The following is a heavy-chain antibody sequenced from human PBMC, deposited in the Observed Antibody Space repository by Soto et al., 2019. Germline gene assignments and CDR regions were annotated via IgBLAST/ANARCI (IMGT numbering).Heavy chain of an antibody. J-gene: IGHJ6*02. Sequence: QVQLVESGGGVVQPGRSLRLSCAASGFTFSSYTINWVRQAPGEGLEWVAVLSYDGNNKYYADSVKGRFTISRDHPKNTLYLQMNSLTSADTAVYYCARARYGMEVWGQGTTVIVSS. CDR2: LSYDGNNK. CDR3: ARARYGMEV. CDR1: GFTFSSYT. V-gene: IGHV3-30-3*01.